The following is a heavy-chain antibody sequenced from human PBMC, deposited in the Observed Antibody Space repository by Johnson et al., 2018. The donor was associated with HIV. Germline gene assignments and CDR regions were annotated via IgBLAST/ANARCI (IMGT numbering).Heavy chain of an antibody. V-gene: IGHV3-66*02. J-gene: IGHJ3*02. Sequence: MQLVESGGGVVQPGGSLRLSCAASGFTFSNAWMSWVRQAPGKGLEWVSVIYIGGSTYYADSVKGRFTISRDNSKNTLYLQMNSLRAEDTAIYYCAKDLSRPTLNALDIWGQGTMVTVSS. D-gene: IGHD4-11*01. CDR3: AKDLSRPTLNALDI. CDR2: IYIGGST. CDR1: GFTFSNAW.